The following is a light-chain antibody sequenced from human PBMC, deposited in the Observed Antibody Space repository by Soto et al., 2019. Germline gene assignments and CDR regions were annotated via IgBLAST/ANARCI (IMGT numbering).Light chain of an antibody. CDR3: QQYNNWPYT. CDR2: GAS. Sequence: EIVMTQSPATLSVSPGERATLSCRASQSVGSNLAWYQQKPGQAPRLLISGASTRATAVPARFSGSGSGTEFTLTIRSLQSEDFAVYYCQQYNNWPYTFGQGTKLEIK. CDR1: QSVGSN. V-gene: IGKV3-15*01. J-gene: IGKJ2*01.